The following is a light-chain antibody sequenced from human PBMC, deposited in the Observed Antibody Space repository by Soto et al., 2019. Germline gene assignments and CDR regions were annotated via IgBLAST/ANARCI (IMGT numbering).Light chain of an antibody. Sequence: SVLTQASCVTGAAGQTITISCTGTSSDVGSYNLVSWYQQQPGKAPKLMIYEGSKRPSGVSNRFSGSKSGNTASQTISGLQAEDEADYYCCSYAGSSKVFGTGTKVTV. CDR1: SSDVGSYNL. CDR2: EGS. V-gene: IGLV2-23*01. J-gene: IGLJ1*01. CDR3: CSYAGSSKV.